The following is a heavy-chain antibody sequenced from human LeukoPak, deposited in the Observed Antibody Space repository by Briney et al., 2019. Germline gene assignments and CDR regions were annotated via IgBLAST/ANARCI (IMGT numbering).Heavy chain of an antibody. CDR2: IKQDGSEK. CDR1: GYTFSSYW. V-gene: IGHV3-7*01. Sequence: GGSLRLSCAASGYTFSSYWMSWVRQAPGKGLEWVANIKQDGSEKYYVDSVKGRFTISRDNAKNSLYLQMNSLRAEDTAVYYCAREGYGDYVQSFDYWGQGTLVTVSS. CDR3: AREGYGDYVQSFDY. D-gene: IGHD4-17*01. J-gene: IGHJ4*02.